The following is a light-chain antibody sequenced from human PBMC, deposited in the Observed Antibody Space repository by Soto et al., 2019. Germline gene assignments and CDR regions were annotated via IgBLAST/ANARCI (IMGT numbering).Light chain of an antibody. CDR1: QSVSSSS. CDR2: GAS. Sequence: EIVLTQSPGTLSLSPGERATLSCRASQSVSSSSLAWYQQKPGQAPRLLVYGASSRATGIPDRFSGSGSGTDFTLTISRLEREDFAVYYCQQYGGSPLVTFGQGTKVEIK. CDR3: QQYGGSPLVT. V-gene: IGKV3-20*01. J-gene: IGKJ2*01.